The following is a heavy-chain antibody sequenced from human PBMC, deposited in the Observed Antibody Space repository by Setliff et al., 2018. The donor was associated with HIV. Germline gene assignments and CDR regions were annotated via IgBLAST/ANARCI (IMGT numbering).Heavy chain of an antibody. V-gene: IGHV4-59*11. CDR1: GPSINIHY. D-gene: IGHD4-17*01. CDR3: AKGAGFYGDYTFDH. Sequence: SETLSLTCTVSGPSINIHYWSWIRQSPGKGFEWIGYIYSTGSTNYNPSLQSRVTISMVASRNQFSLKVTSVTAADTAVYYCAKGAGFYGDYTFDHWGQGKQVTVSS. CDR2: IYSTGST. J-gene: IGHJ4*02.